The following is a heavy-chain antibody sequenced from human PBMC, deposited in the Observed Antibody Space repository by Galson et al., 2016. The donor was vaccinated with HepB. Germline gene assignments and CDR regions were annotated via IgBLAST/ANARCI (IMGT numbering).Heavy chain of an antibody. D-gene: IGHD1-14*01. Sequence: SVKVSCKASGYTFTTYGISWVRQAPGQGLEWVGWINGYNGHTSYAQKLQGRVTVTTDTSTSTYYMELRSLTSDDTAVYYCARDIQYNIYSWGQGTLVTVSS. V-gene: IGHV1-18*01. J-gene: IGHJ4*02. CDR1: GYTFTTYG. CDR2: INGYNGHT. CDR3: ARDIQYNIYS.